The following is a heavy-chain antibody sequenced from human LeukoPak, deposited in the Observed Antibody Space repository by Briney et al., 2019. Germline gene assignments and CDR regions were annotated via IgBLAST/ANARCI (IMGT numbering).Heavy chain of an antibody. V-gene: IGHV4-59*01. CDR1: GGSISSYY. CDR2: IYYSGST. Sequence: PSETLSLTCTVSGGSISSYYWSWIRQPPGKGLEWIGYIYYSGSTNYNPPLKSRVTISVDTSKNQFSLKLSSVTAADTAVYYCARGEGCCSGGSCYSNDYWGQGTLVTVSS. D-gene: IGHD2-15*01. CDR3: ARGEGCCSGGSCYSNDY. J-gene: IGHJ4*02.